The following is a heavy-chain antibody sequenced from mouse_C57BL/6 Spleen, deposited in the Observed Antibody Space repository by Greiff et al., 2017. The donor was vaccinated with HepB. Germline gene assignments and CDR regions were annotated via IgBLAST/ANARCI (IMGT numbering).Heavy chain of an antibody. V-gene: IGHV1-12*01. D-gene: IGHD1-1*01. CDR1: GYTFTSYN. CDR3: AREGVFITTAPYFAY. J-gene: IGHJ2*01. Sequence: QVQLQQSGAELVRPGASVKMSCKASGYTFTSYNMHWVKQTPRQGLEWIGAIYPGNGDTSYNQKVKGKATLTVDKSSSTAYMQLSSLTSEHSAVYFCAREGVFITTAPYFAYWGQGTTLTVSS. CDR2: IYPGNGDT.